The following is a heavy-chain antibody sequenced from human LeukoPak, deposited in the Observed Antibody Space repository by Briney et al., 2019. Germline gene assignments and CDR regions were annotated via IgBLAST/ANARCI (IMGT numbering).Heavy chain of an antibody. V-gene: IGHV1-8*01. CDR1: GNTFSSYD. J-gene: IGHJ4*02. Sequence: ASMTVSCKASGNTFSSYDTNWVRQATGQGLEWMGWMNPNSGNTGYVQKFQGRVTMTRNTSIRTVYMELSSLRSEDTAVYYCAIGERELKYWGQGTLVTVSS. CDR2: MNPNSGNT. D-gene: IGHD1-26*01. CDR3: AIGERELKY.